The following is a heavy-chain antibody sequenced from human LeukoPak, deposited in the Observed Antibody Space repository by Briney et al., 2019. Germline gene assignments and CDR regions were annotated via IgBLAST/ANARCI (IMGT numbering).Heavy chain of an antibody. J-gene: IGHJ4*02. CDR3: TTSRSLGY. CDR1: GLTFSNAW. Sequence: SGGSLRLSCAASGLTFSNAWMRWVRQAPGKGLGWVGRIKSKTDGGTTDHAAPVKGRFTISRDDSKDTLYLQMNSLKTEDTAVYYCTTSRSLGYWGQGTLVTVSS. CDR2: IKSKTDGGTT. D-gene: IGHD6-13*01. V-gene: IGHV3-15*01.